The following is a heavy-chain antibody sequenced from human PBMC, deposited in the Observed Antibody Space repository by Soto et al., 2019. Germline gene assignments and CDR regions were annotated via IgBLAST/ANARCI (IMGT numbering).Heavy chain of an antibody. CDR3: ARGPNWNSVTAFAP. D-gene: IGHD1-1*01. J-gene: IGHJ5*01. CDR2: IYHSGTT. CDR1: GGSISSSSW. V-gene: IGHV4-4*02. Sequence: SETLSLTCVVSGGSISSSSWWSWVRQPPGKGLEWIGEIYHSGTTNYNPSLKSRVNISLDKSNNQFSLKLTSVTAADTAVYYCARGPNWNSVTAFAPWGQGTLVTGSS.